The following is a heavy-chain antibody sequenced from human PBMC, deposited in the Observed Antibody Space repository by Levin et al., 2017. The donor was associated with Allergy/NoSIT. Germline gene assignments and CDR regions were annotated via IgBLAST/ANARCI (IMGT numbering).Heavy chain of an antibody. D-gene: IGHD3-10*01. CDR1: GGTFSSYA. CDR3: ARGPPFDYYGSGKEFDY. Sequence: SVKVSCKASGGTFSSYAISWVRQAPGQGLEWMGGIIPIFGTANYAQKFQGRVTITADESTSTAYMELSSLRSEDTAVYYCARGPPFDYYGSGKEFDYWGQGTLVTVSS. V-gene: IGHV1-69*13. CDR2: IIPIFGTA. J-gene: IGHJ4*02.